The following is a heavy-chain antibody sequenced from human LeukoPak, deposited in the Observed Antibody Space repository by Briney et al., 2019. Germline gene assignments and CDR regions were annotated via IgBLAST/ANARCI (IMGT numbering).Heavy chain of an antibody. Sequence: ASVMVSCKASGYTFTGYYIHWVRQAPGQGLEWMGWVNPNTGGTNYAQKFQGRVTMTWDTSISTAYMDVTRLRSDDTAFYYCASAVPTSYSGSGSLTGLDNWGQGNLVTVSS. D-gene: IGHD3-10*01. CDR1: GYTFTGYY. V-gene: IGHV1-2*02. J-gene: IGHJ4*02. CDR3: ASAVPTSYSGSGSLTGLDN. CDR2: VNPNTGGT.